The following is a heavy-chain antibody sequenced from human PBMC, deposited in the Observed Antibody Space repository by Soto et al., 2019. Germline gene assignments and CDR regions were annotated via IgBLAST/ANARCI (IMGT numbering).Heavy chain of an antibody. V-gene: IGHV3-23*01. J-gene: IGHJ4*02. CDR2: VSGSGGST. CDR1: GFTFSSYA. Sequence: GGSLRLSCAASGFTFSSYAMSWVRQAPGKGLEWISAVSGSGGSTYYADSVKGRFTISRDNSRDTLFLQMNSLKTEDTAVYYCTTPQYYDFWSGYYTLRDYWGQGTLVTVSS. D-gene: IGHD3-3*01. CDR3: TTPQYYDFWSGYYTLRDY.